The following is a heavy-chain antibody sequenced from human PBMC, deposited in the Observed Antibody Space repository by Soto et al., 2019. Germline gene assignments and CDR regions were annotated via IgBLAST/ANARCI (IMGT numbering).Heavy chain of an antibody. CDR3: ARDEGYSGYDYDY. Sequence: GGSLRLSCAASGFTFSSYWMSWVRQAPGKGLEWVANIKQDGSEKYYVDSVKGRFTISRDNAKNSLYLQMNSLRAEDEAVYYCARDEGYSGYDYDYWGQGTLVTVSS. J-gene: IGHJ4*02. CDR1: GFTFSSYW. CDR2: IKQDGSEK. D-gene: IGHD5-12*01. V-gene: IGHV3-7*03.